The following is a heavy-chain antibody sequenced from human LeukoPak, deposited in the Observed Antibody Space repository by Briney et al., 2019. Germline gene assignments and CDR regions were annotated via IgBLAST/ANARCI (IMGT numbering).Heavy chain of an antibody. V-gene: IGHV3-48*01. CDR1: GFTFSHYT. J-gene: IGHJ4*02. CDR2: ISSSSTTI. CDR3: ARDLYDSSGGLYFNY. D-gene: IGHD3-22*01. Sequence: GGSLRLSCAASGFTFSHYTFNWVRQAPGKGLEWLSYISSSSTTIYYADSVKGRFTISRDNAKNSLYLQMNSLRPEDTAVYYCARDLYDSSGGLYFNYWGQGTLVTVSS.